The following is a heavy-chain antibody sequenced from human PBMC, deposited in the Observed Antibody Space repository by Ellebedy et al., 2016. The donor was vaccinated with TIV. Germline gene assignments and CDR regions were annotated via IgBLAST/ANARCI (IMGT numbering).Heavy chain of an antibody. CDR1: GFTFSTYW. CDR2: TNSDGSST. D-gene: IGHD4-23*01. V-gene: IGHV3-74*01. Sequence: PGGSLRLSCAASGFTFSTYWMHWVRQAPGKGLVWVSRTNSDGSSTTYADSVKGRFTISRDNAKNTLYLQMNSLRAEDTAVYYCARVPGGNKNFDYWGQGTLVTVSS. CDR3: ARVPGGNKNFDY. J-gene: IGHJ4*02.